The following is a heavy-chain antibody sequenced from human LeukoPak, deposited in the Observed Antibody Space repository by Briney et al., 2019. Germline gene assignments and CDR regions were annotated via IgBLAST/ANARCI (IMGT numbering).Heavy chain of an antibody. CDR2: ISSSSSTI. CDR1: GFTFSSYS. D-gene: IGHD6-6*01. Sequence: GGSLRLSCAASGFTFSSYSMNWVRQAPGKGLEWVSYISSSSSTIYYADSVKGRFTISRDNAKNSLYLQMDSLRAEDMAVYYCARGRGGSIAARPSDYWGQGTLVTVSS. J-gene: IGHJ4*02. CDR3: ARGRGGSIAARPSDY. V-gene: IGHV3-48*01.